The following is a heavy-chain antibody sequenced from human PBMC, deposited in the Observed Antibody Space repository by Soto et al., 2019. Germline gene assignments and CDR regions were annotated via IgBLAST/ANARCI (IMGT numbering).Heavy chain of an antibody. V-gene: IGHV4-30-2*01. J-gene: IGHJ4*02. Sequence: TSETLSLTCAVSGGSISSGGYSWSWIRQPPGKGLEWIGYIYYSGSTYSNPSLKSRITLSVDRSKNQFSLKLTSVTAADTAVYYCARGYASSWPNAFDFWGQGALVTVSS. CDR2: IYYSGST. CDR1: GGSISSGGYS. CDR3: ARGYASSWPNAFDF. D-gene: IGHD6-13*01.